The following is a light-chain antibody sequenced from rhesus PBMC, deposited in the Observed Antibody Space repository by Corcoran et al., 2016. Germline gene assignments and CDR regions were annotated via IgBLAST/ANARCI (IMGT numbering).Light chain of an antibody. CDR1: QGISSL. Sequence: DIQMTQSPSSLSASVGDRVTITCQASQGISSLLAWYQQKPGKAPKLLIYAASSLQSGVPSRFGGSGTGTDFTLTISSLQHEDFATCYYQQHNSYPPTFGQGTKVEIE. CDR2: AAS. J-gene: IGKJ1*01. V-gene: IGKV1-33*02. CDR3: QQHNSYPPT.